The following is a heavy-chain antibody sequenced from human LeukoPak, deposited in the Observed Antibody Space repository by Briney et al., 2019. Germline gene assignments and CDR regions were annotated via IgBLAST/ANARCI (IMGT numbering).Heavy chain of an antibody. CDR1: GYTFTSYD. CDR3: ARGPPAGYTYYYGSGSYLL. D-gene: IGHD3-10*01. CDR2: MNPNSGNT. Sequence: ASVKVSCKASGYTFTSYDINWVRQATGQGLEWMGWMNPNSGNTGYAQKFQGRVTMTRSTSISTAYMELSSLRSEDTAVYYCARGPPAGYTYYYGSGSYLLWGQGTLVTVSS. V-gene: IGHV1-8*02. J-gene: IGHJ4*02.